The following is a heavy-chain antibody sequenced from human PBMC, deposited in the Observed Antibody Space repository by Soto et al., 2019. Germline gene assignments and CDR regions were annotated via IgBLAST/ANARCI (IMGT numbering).Heavy chain of an antibody. CDR2: IIPILGIA. CDR1: GGTFSSYT. CDR3: ASEYPAVLTSYYMDV. J-gene: IGHJ6*03. V-gene: IGHV1-69*02. Sequence: QVQLVQSGAEVKKPGSSVKVSCKASGGTFSSYTISWVRQAPGQGLEWMGRIIPILGIANYAQKFQGRVTITAAKSTSTGYMGLSSLRSEHTEVYYCASEYPAVLTSYYMDVWGKGTTVTVSS. D-gene: IGHD2-2*02.